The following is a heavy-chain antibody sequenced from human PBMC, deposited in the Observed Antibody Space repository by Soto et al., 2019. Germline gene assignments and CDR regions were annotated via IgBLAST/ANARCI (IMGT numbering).Heavy chain of an antibody. Sequence: SETLSLTCTVSGGSISSSSYYWGWIRQPPGKGLEWIGSIYYSGSTYYNPSLKSRVTISVDTSKNQFSLKLGSVTAADTAVYYCARHEDCSSTSCYGPTLYYYYYMDVWGKGTTVTVSS. CDR1: GGSISSSSYY. V-gene: IGHV4-39*01. J-gene: IGHJ6*03. CDR3: ARHEDCSSTSCYGPTLYYYYYMDV. D-gene: IGHD2-2*01. CDR2: IYYSGST.